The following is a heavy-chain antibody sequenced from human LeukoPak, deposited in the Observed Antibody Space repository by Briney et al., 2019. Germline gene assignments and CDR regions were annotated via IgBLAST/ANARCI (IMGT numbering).Heavy chain of an antibody. V-gene: IGHV1-2*06. CDR1: GSPFPAGYY. J-gene: IGHJ4*02. CDR3: VRDNGAY. Sequence: SVKVSCTASGSPFPAGYYIHWVRQAPGQGLEWMGRINSYSGGTNYALKFQGRVTMTRDTSMSTAYMDLSSLTSDDTAVYFCVRDNGAYWGQGTLVTVSS. CDR2: INSYSGGT. D-gene: IGHD2-8*01.